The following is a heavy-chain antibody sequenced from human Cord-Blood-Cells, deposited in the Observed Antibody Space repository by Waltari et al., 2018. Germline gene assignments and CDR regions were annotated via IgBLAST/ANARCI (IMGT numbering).Heavy chain of an antibody. CDR1: GGSISSSNW. D-gene: IGHD1-20*01. CDR2: IYHSGST. Sequence: QVQLQESGPGLVKPSGTLSLTCAVSGGSISSSNWWSWVRQPPGKGLEWIGEIYHSGSTNYNPSLKSRVTISVDKSKNQFSLKLSSVTAADTAVYYCAGDGGTITGTSDNAFDIWGQGTMVTVSS. CDR3: AGDGGTITGTSDNAFDI. V-gene: IGHV4-4*02. J-gene: IGHJ3*02.